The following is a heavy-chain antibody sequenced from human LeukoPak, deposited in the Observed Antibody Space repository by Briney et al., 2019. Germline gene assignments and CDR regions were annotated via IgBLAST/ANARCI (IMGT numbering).Heavy chain of an antibody. J-gene: IGHJ4*02. V-gene: IGHV4-61*01. CDR2: IYYSGST. CDR3: ASSGSSSWYGDFDY. Sequence: SETLSLTCTVSGGSVSSGSYYWSWIRQPPGKGLEWIGYIYYSGSTNYNPSLKSRVTISVDTSKNQFSLKLSSVTAADTAVYYCASSGSSSWYGDFDYWGQGTLVTVSS. D-gene: IGHD6-13*01. CDR1: GGSVSSGSYY.